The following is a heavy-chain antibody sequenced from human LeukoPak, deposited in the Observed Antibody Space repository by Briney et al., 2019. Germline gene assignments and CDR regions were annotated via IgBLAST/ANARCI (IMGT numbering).Heavy chain of an antibody. J-gene: IGHJ4*02. CDR1: GDSISGDY. CDR2: IYYTWAT. D-gene: IGHD4/OR15-4a*01. Sequence: SETLSLTCTVSGDSISGDYWSWIRQPPGKGLEWVSYIYYTWATNYNPSLTTRATIAVDTSNTQFSLWLTSVTAADTAVYYCARLQGASTAVFDYWGRGTLVSVSS. V-gene: IGHV4-59*01. CDR3: ARLQGASTAVFDY.